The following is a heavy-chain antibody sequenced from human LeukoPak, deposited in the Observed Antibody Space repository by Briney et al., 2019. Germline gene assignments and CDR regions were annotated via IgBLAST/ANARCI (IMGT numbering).Heavy chain of an antibody. CDR1: GGSFSGYY. Sequence: KPSETLSLTCAVYGGSFSGYYWSWLRQPPGKGLEWIGEINHSGSTYYNPSLKSRVTISVDTSKNQFSLKLSSVTAADTAVYYCARRYDSSGYYFTFDYWGQGTLVTVSS. V-gene: IGHV4-34*01. D-gene: IGHD3-22*01. CDR3: ARRYDSSGYYFTFDY. J-gene: IGHJ4*02. CDR2: INHSGST.